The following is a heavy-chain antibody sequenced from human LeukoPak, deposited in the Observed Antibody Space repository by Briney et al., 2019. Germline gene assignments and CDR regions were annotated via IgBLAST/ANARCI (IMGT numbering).Heavy chain of an antibody. CDR1: GFTFSNYA. Sequence: GGSLRLSCAASGFTFSNYAMTWVRQVPGKGLEWVSGISGTGGTTNCADSVKGRFTISRDNAKNSLYLQMSNLRAEDTAVYFCARGGGLDVWGQGATVTVSS. J-gene: IGHJ6*02. D-gene: IGHD3-16*01. CDR2: ISGTGGTT. V-gene: IGHV3-23*01. CDR3: ARGGGLDV.